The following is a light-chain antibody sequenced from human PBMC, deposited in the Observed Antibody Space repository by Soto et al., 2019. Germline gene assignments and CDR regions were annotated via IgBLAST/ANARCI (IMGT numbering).Light chain of an antibody. Sequence: DIHMTQSPSTLSASVGDRITITCRASQDVSQWLAWYQHKPGKAPKLLIYKASTLESGVSSRFSGRGSGTEFTLTITNLQPDDFATYYCQQYSSDLYTFGQGPRWISN. V-gene: IGKV1-5*03. J-gene: IGKJ2*01. CDR2: KAS. CDR1: QDVSQW. CDR3: QQYSSDLYT.